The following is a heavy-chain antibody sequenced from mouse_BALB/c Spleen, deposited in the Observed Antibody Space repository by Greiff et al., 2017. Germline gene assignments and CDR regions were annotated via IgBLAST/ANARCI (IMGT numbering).Heavy chain of an antibody. V-gene: IGHV5-6-5*01. Sequence: EVQLVESGGGLVKPGGSLKLSCAASGFTFSSYAMSWVRQTPEKRLEWVASISSGGSTYYPDSVKGRFTISRDNARNILYLQMSSLRSEDTAMYYCARAYGNYAYYAMDYWGQGTSVTVSS. CDR2: ISSGGST. D-gene: IGHD2-1*01. J-gene: IGHJ4*01. CDR3: ARAYGNYAYYAMDY. CDR1: GFTFSSYA.